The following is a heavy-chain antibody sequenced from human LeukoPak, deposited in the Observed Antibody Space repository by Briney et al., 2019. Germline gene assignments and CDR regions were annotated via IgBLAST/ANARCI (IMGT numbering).Heavy chain of an antibody. J-gene: IGHJ6*02. V-gene: IGHV3-48*01. CDR1: GFTFSSYS. D-gene: IGHD3-3*01. CDR3: AREGDYDFWSGRIPHYYGMDV. CDR2: ISSSSSTI. Sequence: GGSLRLSCAASGFTFSSYSMNWVRQAPGKGLEWVSYISSSSSTIYYADSVKGRFTISRDNAKNSLYLQMNSLRAEDTAVYYCAREGDYDFWSGRIPHYYGMDVWGQGTTVTVSS.